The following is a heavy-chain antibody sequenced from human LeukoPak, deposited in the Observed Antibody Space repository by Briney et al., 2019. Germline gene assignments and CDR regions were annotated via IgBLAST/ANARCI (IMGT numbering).Heavy chain of an antibody. V-gene: IGHV3-23*01. CDR3: AKQSVSGYTNGWDWYFDL. J-gene: IGHJ2*01. CDR1: GFTFSNYA. Sequence: PGGSLRLSCAASGFTFSNYAMSWVRQAPGKGLEWVSAISGSGGTTYYADSVRGRFSISRDNSDNTLFLQMNSLRAEDTAVYYCAKQSVSGYTNGWDWYFDLWGRGTLVTVSS. D-gene: IGHD6-25*01. CDR2: ISGSGGTT.